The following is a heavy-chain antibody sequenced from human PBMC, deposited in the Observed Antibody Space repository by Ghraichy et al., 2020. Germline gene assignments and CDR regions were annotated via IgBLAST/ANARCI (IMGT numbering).Heavy chain of an antibody. CDR2: ISSSSSYI. CDR1: GFTFSSYS. D-gene: IGHD1-26*01. V-gene: IGHV3-21*01. Sequence: SCAASGFTFSSYSMNWVRQAPGKGLEWVSSISSSSSYIYYADSVKGRFTISRDNAKNSLYLQMNSLRAEDTAVYYCAREPWELLLYYYMDVWGKGTTVTVSS. J-gene: IGHJ6*03. CDR3: AREPWELLLYYYMDV.